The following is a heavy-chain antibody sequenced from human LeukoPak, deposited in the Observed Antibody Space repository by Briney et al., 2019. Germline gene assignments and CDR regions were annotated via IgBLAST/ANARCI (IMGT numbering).Heavy chain of an antibody. CDR1: GFTFSSYS. V-gene: IGHV3-23*01. CDR3: AKDHSGPTTFFDY. Sequence: PGGSLRLSCAASGFTFSSYSMNWVRQAPGKGLEWVSAISGSGGSTYYADSVKGRFTISRDNSKNTLYLQMNSLRAEDTAVYYCAKDHSGPTTFFDYWGQGTLVTVSP. D-gene: IGHD5-12*01. J-gene: IGHJ4*02. CDR2: ISGSGGST.